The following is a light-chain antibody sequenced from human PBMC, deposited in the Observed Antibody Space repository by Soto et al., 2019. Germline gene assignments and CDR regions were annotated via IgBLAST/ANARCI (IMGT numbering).Light chain of an antibody. Sequence: EIVLTQSRGTLSLSPGERATLSCRASQSVSSSYLAWYQQKPGQAPRLLIYGASSRATGIPDRFSGSGSGTDFTLTISRLEPEDFAVYYCQQYGSSSITFGQGTRLEI. CDR1: QSVSSSY. V-gene: IGKV3-20*01. CDR2: GAS. CDR3: QQYGSSSIT. J-gene: IGKJ5*01.